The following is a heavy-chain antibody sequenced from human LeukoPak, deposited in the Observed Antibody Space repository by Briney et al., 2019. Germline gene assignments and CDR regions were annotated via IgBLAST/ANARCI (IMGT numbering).Heavy chain of an antibody. CDR1: VYTFSVYY. Sequence: ASVKVSCKSSVYTFSVYYMHRVRHAPGQGLEWMGWFNPDSGGTHYAQKFQGRVTMTRDTSISTAYMELNRLRSDDTAVYYCARQQQLLDYWGQGNLVTVSS. D-gene: IGHD6-13*01. CDR2: FNPDSGGT. V-gene: IGHV1-2*02. J-gene: IGHJ4*02. CDR3: ARQQQLLDY.